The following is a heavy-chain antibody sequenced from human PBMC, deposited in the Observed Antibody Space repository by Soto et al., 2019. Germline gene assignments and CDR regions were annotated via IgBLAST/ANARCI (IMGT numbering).Heavy chain of an antibody. CDR2: IYYSGST. CDR1: GGSISSSSYY. D-gene: IGHD6-13*01. CDR3: ARQSSGYSSSWYALSAFDI. Sequence: PSETLSLTCTVSGGSISSSSYYWGWVRQPPGKGLEWIGSIYYSGSTYYNPSLKSRVTISVATSKNQFSLKLSSVTAADTAVYYCARQSSGYSSSWYALSAFDIWGQGTMVTVSS. J-gene: IGHJ3*02. V-gene: IGHV4-39*01.